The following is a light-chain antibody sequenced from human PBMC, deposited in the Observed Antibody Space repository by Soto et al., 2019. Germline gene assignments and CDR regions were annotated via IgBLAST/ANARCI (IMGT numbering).Light chain of an antibody. Sequence: QSALTQPASVSGSPGQSITISCTGTSSDVGGYNYVSWYQQHPGKAPKLMIYEVSNRPSGVSNRFSGSKSGNTASLTIFGLQAEDEADYYCSSYTSSSTLGVFGTGTKVTVL. CDR3: SSYTSSSTLGV. CDR1: SSDVGGYNY. CDR2: EVS. V-gene: IGLV2-14*01. J-gene: IGLJ1*01.